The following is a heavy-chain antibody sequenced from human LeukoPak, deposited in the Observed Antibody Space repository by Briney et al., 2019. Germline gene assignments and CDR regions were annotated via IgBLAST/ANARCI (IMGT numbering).Heavy chain of an antibody. J-gene: IGHJ4*02. CDR1: GGSISSYY. Sequence: PSETLSLTCTVSGGSISSYYWSWIRQPPGKGLEWIGYIYYSGSTNYNPSLKSRVTISVDTSKNQFSLKLSSVTAADTAVYYCAREATTAYYFDYWGQGTLVTVSS. CDR2: IYYSGST. D-gene: IGHD4-17*01. CDR3: AREATTAYYFDY. V-gene: IGHV4-59*01.